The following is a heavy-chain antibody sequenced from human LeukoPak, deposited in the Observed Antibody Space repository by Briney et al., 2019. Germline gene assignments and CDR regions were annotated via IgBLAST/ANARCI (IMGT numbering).Heavy chain of an antibody. Sequence: PGGSLRPSWAASEFSVGSNYMTWVRQAPGKGLEGVSLIYSGGSAYYADSVKGRFTISRDNSKNTPYLQMNSLRAEDTAVYYCAELGITMIGGVWGKGTTVTISS. CDR2: IYSGGSA. D-gene: IGHD3-10*01. CDR1: EFSVGSNY. J-gene: IGHJ6*04. CDR3: AELGITMIGGV. V-gene: IGHV3-66*01.